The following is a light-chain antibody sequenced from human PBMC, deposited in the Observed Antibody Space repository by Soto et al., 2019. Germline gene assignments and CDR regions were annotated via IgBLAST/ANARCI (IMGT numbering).Light chain of an antibody. Sequence: QSVLTQPPSVSGTPGQRVTISCTGSGSNIGGNTVNWYQQLPGTAPKLLIYNNDQRPSGVPDRFSGSKSGTSVSLAISGLQSEDEADYYCAAWDDSLNGRVFGGGTKLTVL. V-gene: IGLV1-44*01. CDR1: GSNIGGNT. CDR2: NND. J-gene: IGLJ3*02. CDR3: AAWDDSLNGRV.